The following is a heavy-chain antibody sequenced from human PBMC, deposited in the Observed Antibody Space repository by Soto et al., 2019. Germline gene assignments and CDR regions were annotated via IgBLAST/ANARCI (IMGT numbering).Heavy chain of an antibody. D-gene: IGHD2-2*02. CDR2: ITGGGGST. CDR1: GLTFSRYA. CDR3: AKDLYPYLGGWYFDY. J-gene: IGHJ4*02. V-gene: IGHV3-23*01. Sequence: DVQLLESGGGLVQPGGSLRLSCAASGLTFSRYAMSWVRQAPGKGLEWVSAITGGGGSTYYADSVKGRFTISRDNSKNTLYLQMNSLRAEDTAVYYCAKDLYPYLGGWYFDYWGQGTLFTVSS.